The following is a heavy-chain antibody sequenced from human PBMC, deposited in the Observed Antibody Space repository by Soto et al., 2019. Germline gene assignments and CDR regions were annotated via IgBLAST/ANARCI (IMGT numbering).Heavy chain of an antibody. CDR2: ISYDGSNK. Sequence: SLRLFCAASGFTFSSYAMHWVRQAPGKGLEWVAVISYDGSNKYYADSVKGRFTISRDNSKNTLYLQMNSLRAEDTAVYYCARELAPGRALYYFDYWGHGTLVTVSS. CDR1: GFTFSSYA. V-gene: IGHV3-30-3*01. D-gene: IGHD2-15*01. J-gene: IGHJ4*01. CDR3: ARELAPGRALYYFDY.